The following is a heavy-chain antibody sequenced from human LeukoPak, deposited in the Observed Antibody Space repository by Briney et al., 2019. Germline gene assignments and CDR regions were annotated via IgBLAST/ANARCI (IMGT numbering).Heavy chain of an antibody. Sequence: KPSETLSLTCTVSGGSISSGDYYWGWIRQPPGKGLEWIGYIYYSGSTYYNPSLKSRVTISVDTSKNQFSLKLSSVTAADTAVYYCARVDYGDSTSAFDIWGQGTMVTVSS. D-gene: IGHD4-17*01. CDR1: GGSISSGDYY. CDR2: IYYSGST. CDR3: ARVDYGDSTSAFDI. V-gene: IGHV4-30-4*01. J-gene: IGHJ3*02.